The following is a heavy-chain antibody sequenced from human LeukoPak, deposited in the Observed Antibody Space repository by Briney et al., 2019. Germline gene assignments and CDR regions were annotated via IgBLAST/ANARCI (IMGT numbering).Heavy chain of an antibody. J-gene: IGHJ4*02. D-gene: IGHD3-3*01. CDR1: GCSISSYY. Sequence: PSETLSLTCTVSGCSISSYYWSWIRQPPGKGLEWIGYIYYSGSTNYNPSLKSRATISVHTSQNQCSLTLSSLTAAHTAVYYCARHDFWSGYPTDYWGQGTLVTVSS. V-gene: IGHV4-59*01. CDR2: IYYSGST. CDR3: ARHDFWSGYPTDY.